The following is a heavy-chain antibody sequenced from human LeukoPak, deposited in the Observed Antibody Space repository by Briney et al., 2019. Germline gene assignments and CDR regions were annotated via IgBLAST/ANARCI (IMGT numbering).Heavy chain of an antibody. CDR3: ARGRYCSPDV. V-gene: IGHV4-59*01. CDR2: IYYSGST. CDR1: GDSISSYY. J-gene: IGHJ6*04. D-gene: IGHD2-21*01. Sequence: SETLSLTCTVSGDSISSYYWSWIRQPPGKGLEWIGYIYYSGSTNYNPSLKSRVTISVDTSKKQFSLKLSSVTAADTAVYYCARGRYCSPDVWGKGTTVTVSS.